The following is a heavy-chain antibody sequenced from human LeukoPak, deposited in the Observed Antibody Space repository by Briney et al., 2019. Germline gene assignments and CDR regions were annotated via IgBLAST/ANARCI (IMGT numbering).Heavy chain of an antibody. CDR1: GDSISSSGSY. CDR3: ARHFDF. CDR2: ISYSGST. J-gene: IGHJ4*02. Sequence: PSETLSLSCTVSGDSISSSGSYWGWIRQPLGKGLEWIGTISYSGSTYYNPSLKSRVTISVDTSKNQFSLRLNSMTAADTAVYYCARHFDFWGQGTLVTVSS. V-gene: IGHV4-39*01.